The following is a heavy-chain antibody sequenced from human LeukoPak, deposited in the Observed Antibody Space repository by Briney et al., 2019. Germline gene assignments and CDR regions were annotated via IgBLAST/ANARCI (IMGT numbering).Heavy chain of an antibody. V-gene: IGHV3-53*01. CDR3: ARTFAAAHIDY. CDR1: GFTVSSNY. Sequence: GGSLRLSCAASGFTVSSNYMSWVRQAPGKGLEWVSVIYSGGSTYSADSVKGRFTISRDNSKNTLYLQMNSLRAEATAVYYCARTFAAAHIDYWGQGTLVTVSS. D-gene: IGHD2-15*01. J-gene: IGHJ4*02. CDR2: IYSGGST.